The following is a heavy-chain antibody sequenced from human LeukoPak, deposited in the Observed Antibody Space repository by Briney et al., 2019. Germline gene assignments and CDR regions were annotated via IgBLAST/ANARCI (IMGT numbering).Heavy chain of an antibody. J-gene: IGHJ5*02. V-gene: IGHV1-8*01. CDR2: VHPNSGNT. D-gene: IGHD1-14*01. CDR3: ARGPRNDP. CDR1: GYPFTTWE. Sequence: GASVKVSCKTSGYPFTTWEINWVRQAAGQGLEWMGWVHPNSGNTAYAQKFQGRVTMTRDTSISTAYMELSGLRFDDTAVYFCARGPRNDPWGQGTLVTDSS.